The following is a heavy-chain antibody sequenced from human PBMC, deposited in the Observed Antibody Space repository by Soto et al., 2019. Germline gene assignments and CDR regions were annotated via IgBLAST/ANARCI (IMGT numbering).Heavy chain of an antibody. CDR1: GFTFSNYA. CDR2: TSGSGGHT. V-gene: IGHV3-23*01. D-gene: IGHD3-10*01. Sequence: GGSLRLSCAASGFTFSNYAMSWVRQAPGKGLEWVSATSGSGGHTYYPDSVKGRFTISRDSSKNTLYLQMNSLRAEDTAVYYCAKGSAEYYGSGVWGGGWGVGGGGVCVCWWLWCYTSPPSRRGGQRQHPQNVNQAHAE. CDR3: AKGSAEYYGSGVWGGGWGVGGGGVCVCWWLWCYTSPPSRRGGQRQHPQNVNQAHAE. J-gene: IGHJ1*01.